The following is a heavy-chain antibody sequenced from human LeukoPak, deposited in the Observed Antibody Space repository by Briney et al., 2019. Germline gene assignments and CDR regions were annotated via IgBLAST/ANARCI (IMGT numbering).Heavy chain of an antibody. Sequence: GESLKISCKGSGYTFTTYRIAWVRQMPGEGLEWMGIIYPGDSETRYSPSFQGQVTISADKSITTAYLQWGSPKASDTAMYYCTRSPRDGYHDAFDIWGQGTMVTVFS. V-gene: IGHV5-51*01. CDR2: IYPGDSET. CDR1: GYTFTTYR. J-gene: IGHJ3*02. D-gene: IGHD5-24*01. CDR3: TRSPRDGYHDAFDI.